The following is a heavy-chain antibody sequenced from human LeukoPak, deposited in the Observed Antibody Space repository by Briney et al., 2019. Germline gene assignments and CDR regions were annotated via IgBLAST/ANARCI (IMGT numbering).Heavy chain of an antibody. Sequence: SETLSLTCTVSGGSISGYYWSWIRQPAGKGLEWIGRIYTSGSTNYNPSLKSRVTMSVDMSKNQFSLKLNSVTAADTAVYYCARLLRGGYCGGDCYSHYFDYWGQGTLVTVSS. D-gene: IGHD2-21*01. CDR1: GGSISGYY. CDR3: ARLLRGGYCGGDCYSHYFDY. J-gene: IGHJ4*02. CDR2: IYTSGST. V-gene: IGHV4-4*07.